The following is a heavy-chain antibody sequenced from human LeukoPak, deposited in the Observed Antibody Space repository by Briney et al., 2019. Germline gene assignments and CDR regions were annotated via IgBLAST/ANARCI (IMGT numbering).Heavy chain of an antibody. Sequence: GGSLRLSCAASGFPFSSYGMHWVRQAPGKGLEWVAVISYDGSNKYYADSVKGRFTISRDNSKNTLYLQMNSLRAEDTAVYYCADDSSGWDAFDIWGQGTMVTVSS. D-gene: IGHD3-22*01. V-gene: IGHV3-30-3*02. CDR3: ADDSSGWDAFDI. J-gene: IGHJ3*02. CDR2: ISYDGSNK. CDR1: GFPFSSYG.